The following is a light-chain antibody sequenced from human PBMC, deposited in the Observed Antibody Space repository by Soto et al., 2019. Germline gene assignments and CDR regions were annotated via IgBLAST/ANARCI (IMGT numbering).Light chain of an antibody. CDR3: QQYDSSPPIT. CDR2: GAS. CDR1: QSVSSSY. V-gene: IGKV3-20*01. Sequence: EIVLTQSPGTLSLSPGERATLSCRASQSVSSSYLAWYQQKPGQAPRLLIYGASSRATGIPDRFSGSGSGTDFTLTISRLEPEYFAVYYCQQYDSSPPITFGQGTRLEIK. J-gene: IGKJ5*01.